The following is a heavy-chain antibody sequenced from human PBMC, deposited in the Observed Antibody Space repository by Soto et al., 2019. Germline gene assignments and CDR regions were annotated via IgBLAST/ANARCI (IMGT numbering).Heavy chain of an antibody. CDR1: GFSVGSNY. D-gene: IGHD2-15*01. CDR2: IYTDGDT. J-gene: IGHJ4*02. V-gene: IGHV3-53*01. CDR3: ASAKRRSGVSCRHHY. Sequence: GGSLRLSCAASGFSVGSNYMSWVRQAPGKGLEYVSVIYTDGDTYYADSVNGRFTISRDNSQNTLHLQMDSLRAEDTAVYYCASAKRRSGVSCRHHYWGQG.